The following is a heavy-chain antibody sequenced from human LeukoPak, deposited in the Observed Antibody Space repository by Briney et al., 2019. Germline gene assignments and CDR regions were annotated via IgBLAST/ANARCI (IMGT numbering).Heavy chain of an antibody. D-gene: IGHD3-9*01. J-gene: IGHJ4*02. CDR3: ARRRNDILTDDY. CDR1: GGSISSSSYY. Sequence: SETLFLTCTVSGGSISSSSYYWGWIRQPPGKGLEWIGSIYYSGSTYYNPSLKSRVTISVDTSKNQFSLKLSSVTAADTAVYYCARRRNDILTDDYWGQGTLVTVSS. V-gene: IGHV4-39*07. CDR2: IYYSGST.